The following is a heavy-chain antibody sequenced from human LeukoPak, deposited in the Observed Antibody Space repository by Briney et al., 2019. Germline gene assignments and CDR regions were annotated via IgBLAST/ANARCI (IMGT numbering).Heavy chain of an antibody. CDR2: INPNTGGT. CDR1: GYSFIDYY. Sequence: ASVKVSCKASGYSFIDYYLHWVRQAPGQGLEWLGWINPNTGGTNYAQKFQGRVTMTRDTSITTAYMELNRLRSDDTAVYYCARGGASYDGSDYSQYVWGQGTLVTVSS. J-gene: IGHJ4*02. D-gene: IGHD3-22*01. CDR3: ARGGASYDGSDYSQYV. V-gene: IGHV1-2*02.